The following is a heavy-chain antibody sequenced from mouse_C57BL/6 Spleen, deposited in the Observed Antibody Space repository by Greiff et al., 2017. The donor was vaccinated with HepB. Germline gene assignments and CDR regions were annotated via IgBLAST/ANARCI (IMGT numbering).Heavy chain of an antibody. V-gene: IGHV1-52*01. J-gene: IGHJ4*01. Sequence: QVQLQQPGAELVRPGSSVKLSCKASGYTFTSYWMHRVKQRPIQGLEWIGNIDPSDSETHYNQKFKDKATLTVDKSSSTAYMQLSSLTSEDSAVYYCARWSDYDVGGAMDYWGQGTSVTVSS. CDR1: GYTFTSYW. CDR3: ARWSDYDVGGAMDY. D-gene: IGHD2-4*01. CDR2: IDPSDSET.